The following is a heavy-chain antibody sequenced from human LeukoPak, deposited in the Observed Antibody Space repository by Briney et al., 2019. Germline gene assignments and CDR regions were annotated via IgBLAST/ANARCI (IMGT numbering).Heavy chain of an antibody. Sequence: GASVKVSCKASGGTFNSYAISWVRQAPGQGLEWMGRIIPIFGTANYAQKFQGRVTITTDESTSTAYMELSSLRSEDTAVYYCAREFYYYYDSSGYYGAFDIWGQGTMVTVSS. CDR3: AREFYYYYDSSGYYGAFDI. CDR2: IIPIFGTA. V-gene: IGHV1-69*05. CDR1: GGTFNSYA. J-gene: IGHJ3*02. D-gene: IGHD3-22*01.